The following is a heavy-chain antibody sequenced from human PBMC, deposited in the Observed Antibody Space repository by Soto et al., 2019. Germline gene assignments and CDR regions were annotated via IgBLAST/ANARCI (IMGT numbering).Heavy chain of an antibody. D-gene: IGHD6-19*01. CDR2: INAGNGNT. Sequence: ASVKVSCKASGYTFTNYAMHWVRQAPGQRLEWMGWINAGNGNTKYSQKFQGRVTITRDTSASTAYMELSSLRSEDTAVYYCARETVAGFSWFDPWGQGTLVTVSS. CDR1: GYTFTNYA. V-gene: IGHV1-3*01. CDR3: ARETVAGFSWFDP. J-gene: IGHJ5*02.